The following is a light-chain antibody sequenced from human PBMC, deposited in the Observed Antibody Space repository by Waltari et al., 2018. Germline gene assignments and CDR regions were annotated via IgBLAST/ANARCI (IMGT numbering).Light chain of an antibody. V-gene: IGLV10-54*01. J-gene: IGLJ3*02. Sequence: QAGLTQPPSVSKGLRQTATLPCTGNSNNVGNQGAAWLQHHQGHPPKLLSYRNNNRPSGISERFSASRSGNTASLTITGLQPEDEADYYCSAWDSSLSAQVFGGGTKLTVV. CDR2: RNN. CDR3: SAWDSSLSAQV. CDR1: SNNVGNQG.